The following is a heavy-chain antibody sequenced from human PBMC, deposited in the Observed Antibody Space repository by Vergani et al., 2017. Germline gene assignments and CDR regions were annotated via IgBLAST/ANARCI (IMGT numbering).Heavy chain of an antibody. CDR3: ARASTTPKLRVSGFDY. Sequence: QVQLVESGGGLVKPGGSLRLSCAASGFTFSDYYMSWIRQAPGKGLEWVSYISSSGSTIYYADSVKGRFTISRDNAKNSLYLQMNRLRAEDTAVYYCARASTTPKLRVSGFDYWGQGTLVTVSS. V-gene: IGHV3-11*01. J-gene: IGHJ4*02. CDR2: ISSSGSTI. CDR1: GFTFSDYY. D-gene: IGHD3-3*01.